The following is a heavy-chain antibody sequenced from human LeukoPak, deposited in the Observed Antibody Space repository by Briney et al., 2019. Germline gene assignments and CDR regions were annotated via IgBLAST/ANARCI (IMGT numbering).Heavy chain of an antibody. Sequence: GGSLRLSCVASEFTFSSYSMNWVRQAPGKGLEWLSYISRSSSTIYYADSVKGRFTISRDNSKNTLYLQMNSLRAEDTAVYYCARRSGIAVAGAFDYWGQGTLVTVSS. CDR1: EFTFSSYS. CDR3: ARRSGIAVAGAFDY. D-gene: IGHD6-19*01. J-gene: IGHJ4*02. CDR2: ISRSSSTI. V-gene: IGHV3-48*01.